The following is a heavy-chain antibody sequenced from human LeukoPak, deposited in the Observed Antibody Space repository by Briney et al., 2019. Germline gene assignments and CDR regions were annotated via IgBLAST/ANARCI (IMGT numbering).Heavy chain of an antibody. CDR3: ASAQNFWSGFISGSGAFDI. J-gene: IGHJ3*02. CDR2: INTDGSST. D-gene: IGHD3-3*01. V-gene: IGHV3-74*01. CDR1: GFTFSSYW. Sequence: PGGSLRLSCAASGFTFSSYWMHWVRQAPGKGLVWVSRINTDGSSTSYADSVKGRFTISRDNAKDTLYLQMNSLRAEDTAVYYCASAQNFWSGFISGSGAFDIWGQGTMVTVSS.